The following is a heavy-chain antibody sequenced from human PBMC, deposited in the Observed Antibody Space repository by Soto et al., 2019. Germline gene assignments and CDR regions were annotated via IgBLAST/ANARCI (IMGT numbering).Heavy chain of an antibody. Sequence: PSETLSLTCAVSGGSISSSNWWSWVRQPPGKGLEWIGEIYHSGSTNYNPSLKSRVTISVDKSKNQFSLKLSSVTAADTAVYYCARSAVAGTRYFDHWGQGTLVTVSS. CDR1: GGSISSSNW. CDR2: IYHSGST. CDR3: ARSAVAGTRYFDH. V-gene: IGHV4-4*02. J-gene: IGHJ4*02. D-gene: IGHD6-19*01.